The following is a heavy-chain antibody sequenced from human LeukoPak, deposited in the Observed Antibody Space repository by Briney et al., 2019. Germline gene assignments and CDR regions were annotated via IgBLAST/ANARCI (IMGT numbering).Heavy chain of an antibody. CDR1: GFTFSSYE. Sequence: PGGSLRLSCAASGFTFSSYEMIWVRQAPGQGLEWLAYISSSGDRTLYCSASMKGRFTVSRDNAKNSLYLQVNTLTIEDTAVYYCARESDGGGYRFDYWGQGSLVTVSS. CDR3: ARESDGGGYRFDY. CDR2: ISSSGDRTL. D-gene: IGHD3-22*01. J-gene: IGHJ4*02. V-gene: IGHV3-48*03.